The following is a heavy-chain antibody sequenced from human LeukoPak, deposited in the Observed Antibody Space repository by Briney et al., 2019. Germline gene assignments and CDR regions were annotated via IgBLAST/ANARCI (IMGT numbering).Heavy chain of an antibody. CDR3: ARDPDPRITIFGVPIGDAFDI. CDR1: GYTFTSYG. Sequence: GASVKVSCKASGYTFTSYGISWVRQAPGQGLEWMGWISAYNGNTNYAQKLQGRVTMTTDTSTSTAYMELRSLRSDDTAVYYCARDPDPRITIFGVPIGDAFDIWGQGTMVTVSS. J-gene: IGHJ3*02. V-gene: IGHV1-18*01. D-gene: IGHD3-3*01. CDR2: ISAYNGNT.